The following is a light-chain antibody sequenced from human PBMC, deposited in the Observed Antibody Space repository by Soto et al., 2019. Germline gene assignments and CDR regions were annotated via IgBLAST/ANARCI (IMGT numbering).Light chain of an antibody. V-gene: IGKV1-39*01. CDR1: QSVSRY. CDR2: AAS. Sequence: DVQMTQSPSSLSALVGDRVTITCRASQSVSRYLNWYQHKPGKAPKLLINAASNLRSGVLSRFSGSGSGTDFTLTIDGLQPEDFAVYYCQQSYITPPITFGQGTRLEVK. CDR3: QQSYITPPIT. J-gene: IGKJ5*01.